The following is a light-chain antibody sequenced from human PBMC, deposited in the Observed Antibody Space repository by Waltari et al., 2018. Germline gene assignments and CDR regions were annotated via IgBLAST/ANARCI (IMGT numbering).Light chain of an antibody. V-gene: IGLV2-23*02. CDR3: CSYATRNTPVA. CDR2: EVN. CDR1: SSDVGNSDF. Sequence: QSALTQPASVSGSPGQSITISCTGSSSDVGNSDFFPWYQQYPGKAPKVIIYEVNKRPSGVSDRFSGSKSGNTASLTISGLQPEDEADYHCCSYATRNTPVAFGGGTKVTLL. J-gene: IGLJ2*01.